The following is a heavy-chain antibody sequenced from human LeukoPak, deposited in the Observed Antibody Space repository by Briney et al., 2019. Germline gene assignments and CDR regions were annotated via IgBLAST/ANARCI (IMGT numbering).Heavy chain of an antibody. Sequence: PSVKVSCKASGGTFSSYAIRWVRQAPGQGLEWIGRIIPIFGTANYAQKFQGRVTITTDESTSTAYMELSSLRSEDTAVYYCARDEAGYDSSGYYFDYWGQGTLVTVSS. CDR1: GGTFSSYA. CDR3: ARDEAGYDSSGYYFDY. V-gene: IGHV1-69*05. D-gene: IGHD3-22*01. CDR2: IIPIFGTA. J-gene: IGHJ4*02.